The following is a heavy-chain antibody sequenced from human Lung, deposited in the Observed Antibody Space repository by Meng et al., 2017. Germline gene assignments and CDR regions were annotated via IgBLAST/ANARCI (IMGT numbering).Heavy chain of an antibody. V-gene: IGHV4-31*03. CDR2: IHDSGST. CDR1: GRSLSSGGYY. D-gene: IGHD3-10*01. J-gene: IGHJ5*02. Sequence: QVQLQESGPGLVKPSQTLSLTCTVSGRSLSSGGYYWSWIRQHPGKGLEWIGYIHDSGSTYYNPSLKSRVTISADTSKNQFSLKLSSVTAADTAVYYCARASYGSGSPLGESWFDPWGQGTLVTVSS. CDR3: ARASYGSGSPLGESWFDP.